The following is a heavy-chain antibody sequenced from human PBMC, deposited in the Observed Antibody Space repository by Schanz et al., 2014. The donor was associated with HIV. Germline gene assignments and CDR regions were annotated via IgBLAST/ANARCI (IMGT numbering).Heavy chain of an antibody. J-gene: IGHJ5*02. CDR3: ARDSPRRVIVPAAPDGYNWFDP. D-gene: IGHD2-2*01. V-gene: IGHV1-18*01. CDR2: ISGYIGNT. CDR1: GYTFTNYG. Sequence: QVQLVQSGAEVKKPGASVTVSCKASGYTFTNYGINWVRQAPGQGLEWMGWISGYIGNTNYAQNLQGRVTMTADTFTGTAYMELRSLTSDDTAVYYCARDSPRRVIVPAAPDGYNWFDPWGQGTLVTVSS.